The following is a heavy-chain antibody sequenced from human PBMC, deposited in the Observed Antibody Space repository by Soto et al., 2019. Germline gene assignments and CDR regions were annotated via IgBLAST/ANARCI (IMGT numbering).Heavy chain of an antibody. D-gene: IGHD3-22*01. CDR1: GGTFSSYA. J-gene: IGHJ4*02. CDR3: ARALPMIVGVPGY. Sequence: SVKVSCKASGGTFSSYAISWVRQAPGQGLEKMGGIIPIFGTANYEQKLQDRVTITADEYTSTAYMELSSLRSVDTAVYYWARALPMIVGVPGYWGKGTLVTVSS. CDR2: IIPIFGTA. V-gene: IGHV1-69*13.